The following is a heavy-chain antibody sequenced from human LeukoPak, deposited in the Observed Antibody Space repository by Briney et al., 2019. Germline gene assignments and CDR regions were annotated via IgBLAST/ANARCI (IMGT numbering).Heavy chain of an antibody. CDR3: AKEGLPYSDVDY. CDR2: IYYSGST. D-gene: IGHD3-9*01. CDR1: GGSISSGDYY. V-gene: IGHV4-30-4*01. Sequence: SQTLSLTCTVSGGSISSGDYYWSWIRQPPGKGLEWIGYIYYSGSTYYNPSLKSRVTISVDTSKNQFSLKLSSVTAADTAVYYCAKEGLPYSDVDYWGQGTLVTVYS. J-gene: IGHJ4*02.